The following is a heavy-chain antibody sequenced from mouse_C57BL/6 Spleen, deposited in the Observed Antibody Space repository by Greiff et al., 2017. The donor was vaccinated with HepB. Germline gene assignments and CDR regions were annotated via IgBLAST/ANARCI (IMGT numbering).Heavy chain of an antibody. CDR1: GYAFSSSW. J-gene: IGHJ2*01. CDR3: ARSNYYGNYDYFDY. Sequence: QVQLKQSGPELMKPGASVKISCKASGYAFSSSWMNWVKQRPGKGLEWIGRIYPGDGDTNYNGKFKGKATLTADKSSSTAYMQLSSLTSEDSAVYFCARSNYYGNYDYFDYWGQGTTLTVSS. V-gene: IGHV1-82*01. CDR2: IYPGDGDT. D-gene: IGHD2-1*01.